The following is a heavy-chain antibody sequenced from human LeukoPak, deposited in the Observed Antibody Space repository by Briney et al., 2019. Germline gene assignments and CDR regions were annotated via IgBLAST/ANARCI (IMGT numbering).Heavy chain of an antibody. CDR3: AKYDSSGYLPDY. CDR1: GFTFSDYY. D-gene: IGHD3-22*01. CDR2: ISSSSSYT. Sequence: PGGSLRLSCAASGFTFSDYYMSWIRQAPGKGLEWVSYISSSSSYTNYADSVKGRFTISRDNAKNSLYLQMNSLRAEDTAVYYCAKYDSSGYLPDYWGQGTLVNVSS. J-gene: IGHJ4*02. V-gene: IGHV3-11*06.